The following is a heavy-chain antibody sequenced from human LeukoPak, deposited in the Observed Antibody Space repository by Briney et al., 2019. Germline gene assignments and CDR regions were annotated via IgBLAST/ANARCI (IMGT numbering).Heavy chain of an antibody. Sequence: ASVKVSCTASGYTFTGNYMHWLRQAPGQGLEWMGWINPNSGDTNYAQKFHGRVTMTRDTSITTAYMELSSLTSDDTAVYFCARATRSTESHWSDPLGQGTLVTVSS. J-gene: IGHJ5*02. CDR1: GYTFTGNY. CDR2: INPNSGDT. CDR3: ARATRSTESHWSDP. V-gene: IGHV1-2*02. D-gene: IGHD1-1*01.